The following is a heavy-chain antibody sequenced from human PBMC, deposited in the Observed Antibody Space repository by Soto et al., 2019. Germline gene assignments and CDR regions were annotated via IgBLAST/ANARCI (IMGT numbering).Heavy chain of an antibody. CDR2: IYWDVDR. CDR3: AHRVLRTVFGLVTTTAIYFDF. V-gene: IGHV2-5*02. D-gene: IGHD3-3*01. J-gene: IGHJ4*02. CDR1: GFSLTTSGVG. Sequence: QITLNESGPPVVRPTEPLTLTCRFSGFSLTTSGVGVGWIRQSPGTAPEWLALIYWDVDRRYSASLKSRLTITKDTSKKQVVLTVSDLDPTDTATYYCAHRVLRTVFGLVTTTAIYFDFWGQGTPVAVSS.